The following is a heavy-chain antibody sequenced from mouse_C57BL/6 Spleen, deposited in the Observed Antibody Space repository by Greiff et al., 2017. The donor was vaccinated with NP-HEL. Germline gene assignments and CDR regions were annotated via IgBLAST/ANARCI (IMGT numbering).Heavy chain of an antibody. V-gene: IGHV1-52*01. CDR3: ANMVTKYWYFDV. CDR2: IDPSDSET. J-gene: IGHJ1*03. D-gene: IGHD2-3*01. CDR1: GYTFTSYW. Sequence: QVQLQQPGAELVRPGSSVKLSCKASGYTFTSYWMHWVKQRPIQGLEWIGNIDPSDSETHYIQKFKDKATLTVDKSSSTAYMQLSSLTSEDSAVYYCANMVTKYWYFDVWGTGTTVTVSS.